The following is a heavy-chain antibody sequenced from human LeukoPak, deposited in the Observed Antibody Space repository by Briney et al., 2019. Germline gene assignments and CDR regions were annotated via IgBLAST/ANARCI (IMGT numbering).Heavy chain of an antibody. CDR2: IYYSGST. CDR1: GGSISSYY. D-gene: IGHD3-16*01. Sequence: SETLSLTCTVSGGSISSYYWSWIRQPPGKGLEWIGYIYYSGSTNYNPSLKSRVTISVDTSKNQFPLKLSSVTAADTAVYYCARETSQKGAHYMDVWGEGTTVTISS. CDR3: ARETSQKGAHYMDV. J-gene: IGHJ6*03. V-gene: IGHV4-59*01.